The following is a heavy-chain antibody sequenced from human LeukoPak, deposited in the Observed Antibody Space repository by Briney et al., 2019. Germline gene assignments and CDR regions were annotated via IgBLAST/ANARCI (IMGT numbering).Heavy chain of an antibody. D-gene: IGHD3-16*01. J-gene: IGHJ5*02. CDR1: GYTFISYD. Sequence: ASVKVSCKASGYTFISYDINWVRQATGQGLEWMGWMNPNSGNTGYAQKFQGRVTMTRSTSINTAYMELSSLTSDDTAVYYCARLGEYSNWFDPWDQGTLVIVSS. CDR3: ARLGEYSNWFDP. V-gene: IGHV1-8*01. CDR2: MNPNSGNT.